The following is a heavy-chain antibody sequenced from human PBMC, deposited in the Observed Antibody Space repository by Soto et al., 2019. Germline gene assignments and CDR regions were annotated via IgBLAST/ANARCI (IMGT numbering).Heavy chain of an antibody. CDR3: ARKDSGYADDMDV. D-gene: IGHD5-12*01. CDR2: IYYSGST. Sequence: QVQLQESGPGLVKPSQTLSLTCTVSGGSISSGGYYWSWIRQHPGKGLEWIGYIYYSGSTYYNPSLTSRVTMSVDTSENQFSLRLSSVTAADTAVYYCARKDSGYADDMDVWGKGTTVTVSS. V-gene: IGHV4-31*03. J-gene: IGHJ6*03. CDR1: GGSISSGGYY.